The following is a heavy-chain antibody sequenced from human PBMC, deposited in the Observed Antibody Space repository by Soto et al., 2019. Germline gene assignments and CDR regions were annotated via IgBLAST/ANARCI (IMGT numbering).Heavy chain of an antibody. V-gene: IGHV1-18*01. D-gene: IGHD2-8*02. CDR3: ARDDWTGGGYYDY. J-gene: IGHJ4*02. CDR1: GYTFTTYG. CDR2: IGAYIGDT. Sequence: ASVNVSCKASGYTFTTYGISCVRQAPGQGLEWMGWIGAYIGDTKYAQKFQGRVTLTRDTSKKTAYMELRGLRSDDTALYFCARDDWTGGGYYDYWGKGILVIVSS.